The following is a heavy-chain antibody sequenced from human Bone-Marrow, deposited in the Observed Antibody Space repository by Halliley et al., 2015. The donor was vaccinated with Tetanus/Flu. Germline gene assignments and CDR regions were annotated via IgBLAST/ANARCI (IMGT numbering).Heavy chain of an antibody. CDR2: IWHSGST. J-gene: IGHJ3*01. V-gene: IGHV4-31*03. CDR3: ARDQTMVRGVINGVFDV. Sequence: TLSLTCTVSGGSISSASHYWSWIRQHPGKGLEWIGYIWHSGSTYYNPSLKSRVVISVDTSQNQFSLKLSSVTAADTALYYCARDQTMVRGVINGVFDVWGKGTMVTVSS. D-gene: IGHD3-10*01. CDR1: GGSISSASHY.